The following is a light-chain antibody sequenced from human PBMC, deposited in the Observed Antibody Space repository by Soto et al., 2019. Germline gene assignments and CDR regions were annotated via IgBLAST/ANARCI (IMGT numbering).Light chain of an antibody. V-gene: IGKV1-5*01. CDR2: DAS. CDR3: QQYNSYPYT. Sequence: DIQMTHSPPTLSASVGDRVTITCRASQSISSWLAWYQQKPGKAPKLLIYDASSLESGVPSRFSGSGSGTEFTLTISSLQPDDFATYYCQQYNSYPYTFGQGTKLEIK. CDR1: QSISSW. J-gene: IGKJ2*01.